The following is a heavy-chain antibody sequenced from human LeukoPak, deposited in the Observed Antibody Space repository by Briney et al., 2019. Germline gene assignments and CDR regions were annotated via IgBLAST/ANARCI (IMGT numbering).Heavy chain of an antibody. CDR2: INHSGST. Sequence: SETLSLTCAVYGGSFSGYYWSWIRQPPGKGLEWIGEINHSGSTNYNPSLKSRVTISVDTSKNQFSLKLSPVTAADTAVYYCARGPVTTFFDYWGQGTLVTVSS. V-gene: IGHV4-34*01. D-gene: IGHD4-17*01. CDR1: GGSFSGYY. J-gene: IGHJ4*02. CDR3: ARGPVTTFFDY.